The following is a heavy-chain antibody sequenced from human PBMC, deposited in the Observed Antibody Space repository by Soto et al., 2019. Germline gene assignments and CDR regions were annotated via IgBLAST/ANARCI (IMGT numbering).Heavy chain of an antibody. CDR3: ARRGGAAAGSYNWFDP. CDR1: GGSVSSGNSY. CDR2: IYYSGSA. Sequence: QVQLQESGPGLVKPSETLSLTCTVSGGSVSSGNSYWSWIRQPPGKGLEWIGYIYYSGSATYNPSLKSRVTLSVDTSKNQFSLKRSSVTAADTAVYYCARRGGAAAGSYNWFDPWGQGTLVTVSS. D-gene: IGHD6-13*01. J-gene: IGHJ5*02. V-gene: IGHV4-61*01.